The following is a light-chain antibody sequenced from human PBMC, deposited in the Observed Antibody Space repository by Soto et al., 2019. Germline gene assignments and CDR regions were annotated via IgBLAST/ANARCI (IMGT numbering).Light chain of an antibody. J-gene: IGKJ1*01. CDR3: QKYGGALRA. Sequence: DIQMTQSPSSLSASVGDRVTITCRASQGISKYLVWYQQKPGKVPKVLIYAATTLQSGVPSRFSGSGSGTDFTLTISNLQPEDVAIYYCQKYGGALRAFGQGTKVDIK. CDR2: AAT. V-gene: IGKV1-27*01. CDR1: QGISKY.